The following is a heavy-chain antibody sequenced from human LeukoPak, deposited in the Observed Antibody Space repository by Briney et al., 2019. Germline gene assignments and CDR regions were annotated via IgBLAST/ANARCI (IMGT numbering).Heavy chain of an antibody. D-gene: IGHD2-15*01. CDR2: ISGGGGYT. V-gene: IGHV3-23*01. Sequence: PGGSLRLSCAASGFSFSSYAMNCVRQAPGKGLEWVSTISGGGGYTYYADSVKGRFTISRDSSMNGLYLQLNTLRDEDTALYSCAKRLPLGPPYYFHYWGQGTLVTVSS. CDR1: GFSFSSYA. J-gene: IGHJ4*02. CDR3: AKRLPLGPPYYFHY.